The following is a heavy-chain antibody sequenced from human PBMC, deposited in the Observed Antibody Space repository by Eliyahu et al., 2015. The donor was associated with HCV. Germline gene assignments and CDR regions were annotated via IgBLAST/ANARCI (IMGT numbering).Heavy chain of an antibody. Sequence: EVQLVESGGGLVKPGGSLRLSCAASGFXFXXYSMNWVRQAPGKGLEWVSSISSSSSYIYYADSVKGRFTISRDNAKNSLYLQMNSLRAEDTAVYYCARVTGYSSGWYGWFDPWGQGTLVTVSS. CDR3: ARVTGYSSGWYGWFDP. V-gene: IGHV3-21*01. D-gene: IGHD6-19*01. CDR2: ISSSSSYI. J-gene: IGHJ5*02. CDR1: GFXFXXYS.